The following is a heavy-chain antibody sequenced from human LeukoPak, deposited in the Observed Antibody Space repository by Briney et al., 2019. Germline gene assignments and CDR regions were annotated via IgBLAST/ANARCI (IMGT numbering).Heavy chain of an antibody. CDR2: ISAYNGNT. Sequence: ASVKVSCKASGGTFSSYAISWVRQAPGQGLEWMGWISAYNGNTNYAQKLQGRVTTTTDTSTSPAYMELRSLRSDDTAVSYCARVRKIFRGVIWGGSCCDPGGQGTRVTVSS. D-gene: IGHD3-10*01. CDR3: ARVRKIFRGVIWGGSCCDP. CDR1: GGTFSSYA. J-gene: IGHJ5*02. V-gene: IGHV1-18*01.